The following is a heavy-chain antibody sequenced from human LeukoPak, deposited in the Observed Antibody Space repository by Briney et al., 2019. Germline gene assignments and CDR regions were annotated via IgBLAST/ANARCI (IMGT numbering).Heavy chain of an antibody. Sequence: ASVKVSCKASGYTFTSYDINWVRQATGQGLEWMGWMNPNGGNTGYAQKFQGRVTMTRNTSISTAYMELSSLRSEDTAVYYCARSPGALNWGYYYYGMDVWGQGTTVTVSS. CDR3: ARSPGALNWGYYYYGMDV. J-gene: IGHJ6*02. CDR1: GYTFTSYD. D-gene: IGHD7-27*01. CDR2: MNPNGGNT. V-gene: IGHV1-8*01.